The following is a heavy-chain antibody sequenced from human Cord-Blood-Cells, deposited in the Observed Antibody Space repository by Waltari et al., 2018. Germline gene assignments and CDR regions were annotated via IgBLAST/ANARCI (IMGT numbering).Heavy chain of an antibody. D-gene: IGHD1-1*01. V-gene: IGHV1-2*02. CDR1: GYTFTGYY. CDR2: INPNSGGT. CDR3: ARAPVQLEPGNLDY. Sequence: QVQLVQSGAEVKKPGASVKVSCKASGYTFTGYYMHWVRQAPGQGLEWMGWINPNSGGTNYAQKVQGRVTMTRDTSISTAYMELSRLRSDDTAVYYCARAPVQLEPGNLDYWGQGTLVTVSS. J-gene: IGHJ4*02.